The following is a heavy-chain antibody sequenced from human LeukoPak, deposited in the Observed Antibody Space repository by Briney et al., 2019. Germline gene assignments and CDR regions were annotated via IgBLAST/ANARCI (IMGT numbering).Heavy chain of an antibody. J-gene: IGHJ4*02. CDR1: GGSFSGYY. CDR2: IYTSGST. CDR3: ARDSRRYCSSTSCYTVGPFDY. D-gene: IGHD2-2*02. V-gene: IGHV4-4*07. Sequence: SETLSLNCAVYGGSFSGYYWSWIRQPAGKGLEWIGRIYTSGSTNYNPSLKSRVTMSVDTSKNQFSLKLSSVTAADTAVYYCARDSRRYCSSTSCYTVGPFDYWGQGTLVTVSS.